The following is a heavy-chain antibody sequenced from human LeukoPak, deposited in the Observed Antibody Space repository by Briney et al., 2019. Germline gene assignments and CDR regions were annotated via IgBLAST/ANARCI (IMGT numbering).Heavy chain of an antibody. Sequence: PSETLSLTCTVSGYSISSGYYWGWIRQPPGKGLEWIGSIYHSGSTYYNPSLKSRVTISVDTSKNQFSLKLSPVTAADTAVYYCAREGGYCSGGSCYSHYWGQGTLVTVSS. CDR3: AREGGYCSGGSCYSHY. CDR1: GYSISSGYY. D-gene: IGHD2-15*01. V-gene: IGHV4-38-2*02. CDR2: IYHSGST. J-gene: IGHJ4*02.